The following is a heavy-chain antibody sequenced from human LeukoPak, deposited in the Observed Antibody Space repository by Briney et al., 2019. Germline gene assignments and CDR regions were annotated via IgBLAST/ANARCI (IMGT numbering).Heavy chain of an antibody. CDR3: ARGGDRSFDY. CDR1: GGSISSGSYY. Sequence: SETLSLTCTVSGGSISSGSYYWSWIRQPAGKGLEWIGRIYTSGSTNYNPSLKSRVTISVDKAKNQFSLNLNSVTAADTAVYYCARGGDRSFDYWGQGTLVTVSS. V-gene: IGHV4-61*02. D-gene: IGHD3-10*01. CDR2: IYTSGST. J-gene: IGHJ4*02.